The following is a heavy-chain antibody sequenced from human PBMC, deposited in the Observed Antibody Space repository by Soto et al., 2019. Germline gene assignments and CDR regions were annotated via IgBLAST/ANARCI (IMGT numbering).Heavy chain of an antibody. Sequence: QVQLVESGGGVVQPGRSLTLSCAASGFTFRNYAMHWVRQAPGKGLEWVATISYDGDNKYYTDSVKGPFTISRDNSKNTLYLQMNSLRPEDTAVYYCARAWGQLSNYYYGMDTWGQGTTVTVSS. CDR1: GFTFRNYA. D-gene: IGHD3-16*01. CDR3: ARAWGQLSNYYYGMDT. V-gene: IGHV3-30-3*01. CDR2: ISYDGDNK. J-gene: IGHJ6*02.